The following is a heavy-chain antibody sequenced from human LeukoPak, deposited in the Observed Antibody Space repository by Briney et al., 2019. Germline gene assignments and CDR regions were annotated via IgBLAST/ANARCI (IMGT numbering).Heavy chain of an antibody. J-gene: IGHJ5*02. Sequence: ASVKVSCKTSGYTFTDYGITWVRQAPGQGLEWMGWIRHDNGNREYAQKIQGRVSMTRDTSTSTAYMELRSLISDDTAVYYCARVTTVTTSPWSWGPKKIGQEVNWFDPWGQGTLVTVSS. V-gene: IGHV1-18*01. D-gene: IGHD4-17*01. CDR1: GYTFTDYG. CDR3: ARVTTVTTSPWSWGPKKIGQEVNWFDP. CDR2: IRHDNGNR.